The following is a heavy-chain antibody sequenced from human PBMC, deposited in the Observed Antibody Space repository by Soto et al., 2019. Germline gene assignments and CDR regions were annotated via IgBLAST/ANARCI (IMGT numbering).Heavy chain of an antibody. J-gene: IGHJ4*02. Sequence: APLKVSCKSSGYTFTSYGISWVRQAPGRGLEWMGWISAYNGNTNYAQKLQGRVTMTTDTSTSTAYMELRSLRSDDTAVYYCARGYDFWSGYQSFDYWGQGTLVTVSS. V-gene: IGHV1-18*01. CDR2: ISAYNGNT. D-gene: IGHD3-3*01. CDR1: GYTFTSYG. CDR3: ARGYDFWSGYQSFDY.